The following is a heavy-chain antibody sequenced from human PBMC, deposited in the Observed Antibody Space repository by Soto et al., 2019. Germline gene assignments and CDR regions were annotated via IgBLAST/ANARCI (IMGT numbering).Heavy chain of an antibody. CDR1: GFSFSDYA. V-gene: IGHV3-23*01. J-gene: IGHJ4*02. Sequence: EVQLLDSGGGLVQPGGSLRLSCAASGFSFSDYAMNWVRQAPGKGLEWVSEISATGGSTFYADFVKGRFTISRDNSKNTLYLHLTSLRDEDTARYYCAKASSAWYASKSDYFDDWGPGTLVTVSS. CDR2: ISATGGST. D-gene: IGHD6-19*01. CDR3: AKASSAWYASKSDYFDD.